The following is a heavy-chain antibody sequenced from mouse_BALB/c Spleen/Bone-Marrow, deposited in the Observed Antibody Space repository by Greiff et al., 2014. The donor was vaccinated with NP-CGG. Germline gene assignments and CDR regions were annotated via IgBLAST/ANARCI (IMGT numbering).Heavy chain of an antibody. V-gene: IGHV14-3*02. D-gene: IGHD1-1*01. CDR3: ANYYNGSSLFAY. J-gene: IGHJ3*01. Sequence: VQLQQSGAELVKPGASVKLSCTASGFNIKDTYMHWVKQRPELGLEWIGRIDPANGNTKYDPKFQGKATITADTSSNTAYLQLSSLTSEDTAVYYCANYYNGSSLFAYWGQGTLVTVSA. CDR2: IDPANGNT. CDR1: GFNIKDTY.